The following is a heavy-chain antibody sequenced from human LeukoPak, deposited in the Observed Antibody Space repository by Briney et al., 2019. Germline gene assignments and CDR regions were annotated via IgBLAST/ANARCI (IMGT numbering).Heavy chain of an antibody. CDR2: ISAYNGNT. D-gene: IGHD3-10*01. J-gene: IGHJ5*02. CDR3: ARGAPLWFGELRIDYNWFDP. V-gene: IGHV1-18*01. CDR1: GYTFTSYG. Sequence: ASVKVSCKASGYTFTSYGISWVRQAPGQGLEWMGWISAYNGNTNYAQKLQGRVTMTTDTSTSTAYMELRSLRSDDTAVYYCARGAPLWFGELRIDYNWFDPWGQGTLVTVSS.